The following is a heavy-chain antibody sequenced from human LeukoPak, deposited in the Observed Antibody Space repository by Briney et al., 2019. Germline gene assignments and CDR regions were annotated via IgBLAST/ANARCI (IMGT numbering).Heavy chain of an antibody. D-gene: IGHD3-22*01. V-gene: IGHV1-69*13. Sequence: GASVKVSCKASGGTFSSYAISWVRQAPGQGLEWMGGIIPIFGTANYAQKFQGRVTITADESTSTAYMELSSLRSEDTAVYYCAATYYYDSSGYYGRSTLDYWGQGTLVTVSS. CDR1: GGTFSSYA. J-gene: IGHJ4*02. CDR3: AATYYYDSSGYYGRSTLDY. CDR2: IIPIFGTA.